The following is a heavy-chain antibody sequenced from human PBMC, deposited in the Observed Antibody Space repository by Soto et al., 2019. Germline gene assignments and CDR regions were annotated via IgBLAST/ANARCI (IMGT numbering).Heavy chain of an antibody. CDR2: IKQDGSEK. J-gene: IGHJ4*02. CDR1: GFTFSSYW. D-gene: IGHD3-22*01. V-gene: IGHV3-7*01. CDR3: ARILRESYDSSGYYCDY. Sequence: GGSLRLSCAASGFTFSSYWMSWVRQAPGKGLEWVANIKQDGSEKYYVDSVKGRFTISRDNAKNSLYLQMNSLRAEDTAVYYCARILRESYDSSGYYCDYWGQGTLVTVSS.